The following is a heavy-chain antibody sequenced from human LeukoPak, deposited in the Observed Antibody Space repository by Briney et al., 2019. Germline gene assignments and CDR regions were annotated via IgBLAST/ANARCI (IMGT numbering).Heavy chain of an antibody. J-gene: IGHJ4*02. CDR1: GYTFTSYY. CDR3: ARTGHGGDFDY. Sequence: GASVKVSCKASGYTFTSYYMHWVRQAPGQGLEWMGIINPSGGSTSYAQKFQGRVTMTRDTSTSTVYMELSSLRSEDTAVYYRARTGHGGDFDYWGQGTLVTVSS. V-gene: IGHV1-46*01. CDR2: INPSGGST. D-gene: IGHD1-14*01.